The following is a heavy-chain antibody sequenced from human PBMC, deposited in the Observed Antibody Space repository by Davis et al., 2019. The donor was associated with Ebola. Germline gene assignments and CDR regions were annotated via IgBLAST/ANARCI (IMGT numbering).Heavy chain of an antibody. CDR3: ARDGPNYDVDY. CDR2: IRSEATSQ. Sequence: PGGSLRLSCAASGFTFSDYYMTWIRQAPGKGLEWVAFIRSEATSQDYGKSVQGRFFISRDDSKKTLYLQMNSLRVDDTAVYFCARDGPNYDVDYWGQGTLVTVSA. J-gene: IGHJ4*02. CDR1: GFTFSDYY. D-gene: IGHD3-22*01. V-gene: IGHV3-30*02.